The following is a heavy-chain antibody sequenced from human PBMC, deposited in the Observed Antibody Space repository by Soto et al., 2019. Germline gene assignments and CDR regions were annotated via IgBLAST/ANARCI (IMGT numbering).Heavy chain of an antibody. CDR1: GYTFTSYA. Sequence: ASVKVSCKASGYTFTSYAMHWVRQAPGQRLEWMGWINAGNGNTRYSQKFQGRVTITRDTSASTAYMELSSLRSEDTAVYYCARDNGGVTTLDAFDIWGQGTMVTVS. D-gene: IGHD2-21*02. CDR2: INAGNGNT. CDR3: ARDNGGVTTLDAFDI. V-gene: IGHV1-3*01. J-gene: IGHJ3*02.